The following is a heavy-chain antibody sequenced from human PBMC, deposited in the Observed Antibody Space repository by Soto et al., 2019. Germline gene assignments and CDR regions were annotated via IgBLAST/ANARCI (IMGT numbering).Heavy chain of an antibody. CDR3: AKERWERYGMDV. CDR1: GFTFSSYA. D-gene: IGHD1-26*01. V-gene: IGHV3-23*01. CDR2: TSGSGGST. J-gene: IGHJ6*02. Sequence: EVQLLESGGGLVQPGGSLRLSCAASGFTFSSYAMSWVRQAPGKGLEWVATTSGSGGSTYYADSVKGRFTISRDKSKNTMNLQMNPLRAEDTAVYYCAKERWERYGMDVWGQETTVTVSS.